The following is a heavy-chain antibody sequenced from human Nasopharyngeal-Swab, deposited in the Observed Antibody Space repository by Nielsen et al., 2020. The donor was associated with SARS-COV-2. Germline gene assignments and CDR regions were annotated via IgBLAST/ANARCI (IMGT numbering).Heavy chain of an antibody. V-gene: IGHV4-30-4*01. Sequence: SETLSLTCTVSGGSISSGDYYWSWIRQPPGKGLEWSGYIYYSGSTYYNPSLKRRVTISVDTSKNQFSLNLSSVTAADTAVYYCARGGAGYHYYMDVWGKGTTVTVSS. CDR2: IYYSGST. D-gene: IGHD3-16*01. J-gene: IGHJ6*03. CDR3: ARGGAGYHYYMDV. CDR1: GGSISSGDYY.